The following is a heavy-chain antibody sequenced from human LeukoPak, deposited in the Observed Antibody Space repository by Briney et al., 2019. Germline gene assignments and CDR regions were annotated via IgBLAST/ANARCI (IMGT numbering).Heavy chain of an antibody. CDR2: IYYSGST. CDR1: GGSISSSSYY. D-gene: IGHD3-22*01. V-gene: IGHV4-39*07. J-gene: IGHJ4*02. Sequence: SETLSLTCTVSGGSISSSSYYWGWIRQPPGKGLEWIGSIYYSGSTYYNPSLKSRVTISVDTSKNQFSLKLSSVTAADTAVYYCARNPTRPDYYDSSGYFPFDYWGQGTLVTVSS. CDR3: ARNPTRPDYYDSSGYFPFDY.